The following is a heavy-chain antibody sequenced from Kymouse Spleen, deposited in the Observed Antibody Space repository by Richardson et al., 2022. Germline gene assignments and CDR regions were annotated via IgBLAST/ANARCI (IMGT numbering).Heavy chain of an antibody. Sequence: QVQLQESGPGLVKPSETLSLTCTVSGGSVSSGSYYWSWIRQPPGKGLEWIGYIYYSGSTNYNPSLKSRVTISVDTSKNQFSLKLSSVTAADTAVYYCASRYCSSTSCEGWFDPWGQGTLVTVSS. J-gene: IGHJ5*02. V-gene: IGHV4-61*01. D-gene: IGHD2-2*02. CDR3: ASRYCSSTSCEGWFDP. CDR1: GGSVSSGSYY. CDR2: IYYSGST.